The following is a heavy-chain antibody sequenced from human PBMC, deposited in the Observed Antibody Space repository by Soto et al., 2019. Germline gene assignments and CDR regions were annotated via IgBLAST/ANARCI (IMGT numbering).Heavy chain of an antibody. D-gene: IGHD6-19*01. CDR2: ISGSGGST. V-gene: IGHV3-23*01. CDR3: AKGRASSGWLYFDY. J-gene: IGHJ4*02. Sequence: HPGGSLRLSCAASGFTFSSYAMSWVRQAPGKGLEWVSAISGSGGSTYYADSVKGRFTISRDNSKNTLYLQMNSLRAEDTAVYYCAKGRASSGWLYFDYWGQGTLVTVSS. CDR1: GFTFSSYA.